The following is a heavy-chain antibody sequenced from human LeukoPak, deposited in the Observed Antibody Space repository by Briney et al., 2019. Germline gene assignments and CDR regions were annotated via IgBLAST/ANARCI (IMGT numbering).Heavy chain of an antibody. CDR3: ARGGYYGSGSYYNPYNWFDP. D-gene: IGHD3-10*01. V-gene: IGHV1-2*02. CDR2: INPNSGGT. CDR1: GYTFTGYY. J-gene: IGHJ5*02. Sequence: ASVKVSYKASGYTFTGYYMHWVRQAPGQGLEWMGWINPNSGGTNYAQKFQGRVTMTRDTSISTAYMELSRLRSDDTAVYYCARGGYYGSGSYYNPYNWFDPWGQGILVTVSS.